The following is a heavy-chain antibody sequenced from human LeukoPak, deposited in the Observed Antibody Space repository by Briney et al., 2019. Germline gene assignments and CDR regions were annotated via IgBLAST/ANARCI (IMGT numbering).Heavy chain of an antibody. D-gene: IGHD3-10*01. CDR2: ISYDGSNK. J-gene: IGHJ4*02. V-gene: IGHV3-30*18. CDR3: AKDRLFEDYYGSGSYHDY. Sequence: PGGSLRLSCAASGFTFSSYGMHWVRQAPGKGLEWVAVISYDGSNKYYADSVKGRLTISRDNSKNTLYLQMNSLRAEDTAVYYCAKDRLFEDYYGSGSYHDYWGQGTLVTVSS. CDR1: GFTFSSYG.